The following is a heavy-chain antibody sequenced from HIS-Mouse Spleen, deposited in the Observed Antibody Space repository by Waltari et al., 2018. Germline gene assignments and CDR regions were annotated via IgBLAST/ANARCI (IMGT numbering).Heavy chain of an antibody. CDR1: GGSISSSSYY. Sequence: QLQLQESGPGLVKPSETLSLTCTVSGGSISSSSYYWGWIRQPPGEGLGWIGRIYCSGNTYTNPSLKSRVTISVDTSKNQFSLKLSSVTAADTAVYYCARAAKDAFDIWGQGTMVTVSS. CDR2: IYCSGNT. V-gene: IGHV4-39*07. J-gene: IGHJ3*02. CDR3: ARAAKDAFDI.